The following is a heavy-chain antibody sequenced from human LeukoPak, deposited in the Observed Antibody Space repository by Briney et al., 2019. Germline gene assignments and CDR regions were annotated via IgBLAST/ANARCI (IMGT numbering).Heavy chain of an antibody. D-gene: IGHD5-18*01. V-gene: IGHV3-11*01. CDR1: GFTFSHYN. J-gene: IGHJ4*02. CDR3: AKARGYSYGHLDY. CDR2: ISSSGSTI. Sequence: GGSLRLSCAASGFTFSHYNMRWIRQAPGKGLEWASYISSSGSTIYYAHSVKGRFTISRDNAKNSLYLQMNSLRAEDTALYYCAKARGYSYGHLDYWGQGTLVTVSS.